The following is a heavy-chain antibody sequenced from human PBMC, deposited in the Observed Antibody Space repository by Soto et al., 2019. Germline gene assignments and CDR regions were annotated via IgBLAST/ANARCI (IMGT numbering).Heavy chain of an antibody. D-gene: IGHD1-26*01. CDR3: AGDIRSGSYRFDY. Sequence: PSETLSLTCTVSGGSINNYYWSWIRQPPGKGLEWIGYIYYSGSTNYNPSLKSRVTISVDTSKNQFSLKLSSVTAADAAVYYCAGDIRSGSYRFDYWGQGTLVTVSS. CDR1: GGSINNYY. J-gene: IGHJ4*02. V-gene: IGHV4-59*08. CDR2: IYYSGST.